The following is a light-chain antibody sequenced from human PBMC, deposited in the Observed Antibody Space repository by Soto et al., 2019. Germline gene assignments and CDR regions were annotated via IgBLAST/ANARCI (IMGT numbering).Light chain of an antibody. CDR2: ENY. Sequence: QSVLTQPPSVSAAPGQKVTVSCSGSSSNIGSKYVSWYQQRPGTAPKLLIFENYKRPSGIPDRFSGSKAGTSATLGITGLQTGNEATDYCGAWDLSLSAVLFDGGTKLT. CDR3: GAWDLSLSAVL. V-gene: IGLV1-51*02. CDR1: SSNIGSKY. J-gene: IGLJ2*01.